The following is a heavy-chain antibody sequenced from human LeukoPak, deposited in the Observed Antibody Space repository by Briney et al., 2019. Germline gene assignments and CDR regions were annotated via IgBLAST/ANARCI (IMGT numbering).Heavy chain of an antibody. V-gene: IGHV4-59*08. CDR2: IYYSGST. CDR3: ARAVSGRFDY. D-gene: IGHD6-19*01. CDR1: GGSMSPDH. J-gene: IGHJ4*02. Sequence: PSETLSLTCTVSGGSMSPDHWGWIRQPPGKGLEWTGYIYYSGSTNYNPSLNSRVTISVDTSKNQFSLRLSSVTAADTAIYYCARAVSGRFDYWGQGTLVTVSS.